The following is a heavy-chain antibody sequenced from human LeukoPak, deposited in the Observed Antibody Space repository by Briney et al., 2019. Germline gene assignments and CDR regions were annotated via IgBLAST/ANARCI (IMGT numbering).Heavy chain of an antibody. CDR2: IYPGDSDT. CDR1: GYSFTTYW. V-gene: IGHV5-51*01. Sequence: GESLKISCYGSGYSFTTYWIGWVRQMPGKGLEWMGIIYPGDSDTRYSPSFQGQVTISADKSISTAYLQWGSLKASDTAMYYCARHSSRVGANTTDAFDNWGQGTMVTVSS. CDR3: ARHSSRVGANTTDAFDN. J-gene: IGHJ3*02. D-gene: IGHD1-26*01.